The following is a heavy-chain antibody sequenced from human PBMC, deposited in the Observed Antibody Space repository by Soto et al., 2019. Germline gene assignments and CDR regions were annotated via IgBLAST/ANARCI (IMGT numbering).Heavy chain of an antibody. CDR2: IYYSGST. CDR1: GGSVISGDYY. D-gene: IGHD3-10*01. Sequence: PSETLSLTCTVSGGSVISGDYYWSWIRQPPGKGLEWIGYIYYSGSTYYNPSLKSRVSISVDTSNSQFSLKLSSVTAADTAVYYCATFGVIGEPFQNWGQGTVVTV. V-gene: IGHV4-30-4*01. CDR3: ATFGVIGEPFQN. J-gene: IGHJ4*02.